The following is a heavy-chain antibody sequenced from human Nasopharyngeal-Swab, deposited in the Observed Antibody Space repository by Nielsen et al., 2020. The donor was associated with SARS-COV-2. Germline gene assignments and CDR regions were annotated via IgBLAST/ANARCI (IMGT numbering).Heavy chain of an antibody. CDR2: ISGSGGST. CDR3: AKDLSGQWLRGAFHI. D-gene: IGHD6-19*01. V-gene: IGHV3-23*01. CDR1: GFTFITYA. Sequence: GESLKISCAASGFTFITYAMNWVHQAPGKGLEWVSAISGSGGSTYYADSVKGRFTISRDNSKNTVYLQLNSLRAGDTAIYYCAKDLSGQWLRGAFHIWGQGTMVTVSS. J-gene: IGHJ3*02.